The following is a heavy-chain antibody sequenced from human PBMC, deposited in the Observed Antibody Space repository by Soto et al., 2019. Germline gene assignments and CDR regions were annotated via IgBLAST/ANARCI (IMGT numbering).Heavy chain of an antibody. CDR3: VKDSFRAGVITVTLLSY. CDR1: GFTFSSYA. Sequence: PGGSLRLSCSASGFTFSSYALDWVRQAPGHQLAWLSAISTDGSRTFYADSVKGRFTISRDNSKNTLYLQMSSLRAEDTAVYYCVKDSFRAGVITVTLLSYWGQGTLVTVSS. V-gene: IGHV3-64D*06. CDR2: ISTDGSRT. D-gene: IGHD4-17*01. J-gene: IGHJ4*02.